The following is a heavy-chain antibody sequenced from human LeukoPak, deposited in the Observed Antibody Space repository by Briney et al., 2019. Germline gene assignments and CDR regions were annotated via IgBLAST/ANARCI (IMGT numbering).Heavy chain of an antibody. CDR1: GGSISSGSYY. J-gene: IGHJ4*02. Sequence: KTSETLSLTCTVSGGSISSGSYYWSWIRPPAGKGLVWISRIYTSGITNYNPSLSRRATISVDTSKSQFFLKLSFMAAAAAADDSCARFYDYWGQGTLVTVSS. CDR3: ARFYDY. V-gene: IGHV4-61*02. CDR2: IYTSGIT.